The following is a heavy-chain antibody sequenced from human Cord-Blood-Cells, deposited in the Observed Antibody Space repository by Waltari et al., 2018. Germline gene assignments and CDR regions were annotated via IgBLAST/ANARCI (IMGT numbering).Heavy chain of an antibody. J-gene: IGHJ6*03. CDR1: VGHCSSYA. V-gene: IGHV1-69*04. D-gene: IGHD7-27*01. CDR2: IIPILGIA. Sequence: QVQLVQSGAEVKKPGSSVKVSCKASVGHCSSYAISWVRHAPGQGLEWMGGIIPILGIANYAQKFQGRVTITADESTSTAYMELSSLRSEDTAVYYCARVLGIPDYYYYMDVWGKGTTVTVSS. CDR3: ARVLGIPDYYYYMDV.